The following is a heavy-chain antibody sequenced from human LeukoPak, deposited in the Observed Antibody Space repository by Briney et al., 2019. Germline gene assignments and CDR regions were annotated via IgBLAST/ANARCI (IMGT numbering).Heavy chain of an antibody. CDR3: ARAAYDFWSGYYTPNWFDP. J-gene: IGHJ5*02. D-gene: IGHD3-3*01. CDR1: GGSISSGDYY. CDR2: IYYSGST. V-gene: IGHV4-30-4*08. Sequence: SETLSLTCTVSGGSISSGDYYWSWIRQPPGKGLEWIGYIYYSGSTYYNPSLKSRITISVDTAKNKFSLKLSSVTAADTAVYYCARAAYDFWSGYYTPNWFDPWGQGTLVTVPS.